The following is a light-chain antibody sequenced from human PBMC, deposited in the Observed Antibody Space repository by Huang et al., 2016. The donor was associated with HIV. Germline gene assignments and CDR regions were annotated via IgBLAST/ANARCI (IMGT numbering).Light chain of an antibody. J-gene: IGKJ3*01. CDR3: QQYGGSPLFT. V-gene: IGKV3-20*01. Sequence: EIVLTQSPGTLSLSPGERATLSCRASQSVSSSSLAWYQQKPGQSPRLLIYDVSRRATGIPVGFSGSGSGADFTLIITRLEPEDSAVYYCQQYGGSPLFTFGPGTKVDIK. CDR1: QSVSSSS. CDR2: DVS.